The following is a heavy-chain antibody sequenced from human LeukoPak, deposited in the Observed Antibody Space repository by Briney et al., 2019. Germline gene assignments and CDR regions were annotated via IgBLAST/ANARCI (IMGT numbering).Heavy chain of an antibody. Sequence: GGSLRLSCAASGFTFNSYSMSWVRQAPGKGLEWVSVIYSGGSTYYADSVKGRFTISRDNSKNTLYLQMNSLRAEDTAVYYCARGKVVPAATYYFDYWGQGTLVTVSS. CDR1: GFTFNSYS. J-gene: IGHJ4*02. V-gene: IGHV3-53*01. D-gene: IGHD2-2*01. CDR2: IYSGGST. CDR3: ARGKVVPAATYYFDY.